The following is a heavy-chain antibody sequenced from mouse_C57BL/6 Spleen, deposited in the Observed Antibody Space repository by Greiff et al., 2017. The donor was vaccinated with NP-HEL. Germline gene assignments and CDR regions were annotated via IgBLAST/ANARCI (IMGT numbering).Heavy chain of an antibody. Sequence: QVQLQQSGPELVKPGASVKISCKASGYTFTDYYINWVKQRPGQGLEWIGWIFPGSGSTYYNEKFKGKATLTVDKSSSTAYMLLSSLTSEDSAVYFCAIIYYGNPVYFDYWGQGTTLTVSS. D-gene: IGHD2-1*01. V-gene: IGHV1-75*01. CDR3: AIIYYGNPVYFDY. CDR1: GYTFTDYY. J-gene: IGHJ2*01. CDR2: IFPGSGST.